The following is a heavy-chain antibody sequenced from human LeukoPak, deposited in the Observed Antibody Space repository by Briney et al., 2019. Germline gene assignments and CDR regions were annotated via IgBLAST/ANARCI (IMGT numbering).Heavy chain of an antibody. CDR3: ASGDGFDY. D-gene: IGHD3-10*01. V-gene: IGHV3-7*01. CDR1: GFTFSNYW. Sequence: GGSLRLSCEGSGFTFSNYWMSWVRQAPGKGLEWVANIKQDAGEKNYADPVKGRFTISRDNAKNSVYLQMDSLRAEDTAVYYCASGDGFDYWGQGTLVTVSS. CDR2: IKQDAGEK. J-gene: IGHJ4*02.